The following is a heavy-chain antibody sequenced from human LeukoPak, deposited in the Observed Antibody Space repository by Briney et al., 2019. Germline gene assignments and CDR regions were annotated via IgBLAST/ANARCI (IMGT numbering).Heavy chain of an antibody. Sequence: PGGSLRLSCAASGFTFSSYAMHWVRQAPGKGLEWVAVISYDGSNKYYADSVKGRFTISRDNSKNTLYLQMNSLRAEDTAVYYCARGDTSAWPYFNYWGQGTLVTVSS. CDR1: GFTFSSYA. CDR3: ARGDTSAWPYFNY. J-gene: IGHJ4*02. V-gene: IGHV3-30-3*01. D-gene: IGHD6-19*01. CDR2: ISYDGSNK.